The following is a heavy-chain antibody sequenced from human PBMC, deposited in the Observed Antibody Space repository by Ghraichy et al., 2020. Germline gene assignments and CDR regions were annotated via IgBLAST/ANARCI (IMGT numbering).Heavy chain of an antibody. Sequence: SVKVSWKAYGGTFGNHALNWVRQAPGQGLEWMGRIIPLLGIANYAQTFQARVSITADKSTNTAYMELTSLTSDDTAIYFCARGGILGFDPWGQGTLLTVSS. CDR1: GGTFGNHA. J-gene: IGHJ5*02. D-gene: IGHD3-16*01. CDR3: ARGGILGFDP. V-gene: IGHV1-69*04. CDR2: IIPLLGIA.